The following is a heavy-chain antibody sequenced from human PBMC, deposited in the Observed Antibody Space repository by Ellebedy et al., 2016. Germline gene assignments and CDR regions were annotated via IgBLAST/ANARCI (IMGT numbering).Heavy chain of an antibody. CDR2: INAGNGNT. V-gene: IGHV1-3*01. CDR1: GYTFTSYA. D-gene: IGHD3/OR15-3a*01. CDR3: ARDRGVDHYYYYGMDV. J-gene: IGHJ6*02. Sequence: ASVKVSXXASGYTFTSYAMHWVRQAPGQRLEWMGWINAGNGNTKYSQKFQGRVTITRDTSASTAYMELSSLRSEDTAVYYCARDRGVDHYYYYGMDVWGQGTTVTVSS.